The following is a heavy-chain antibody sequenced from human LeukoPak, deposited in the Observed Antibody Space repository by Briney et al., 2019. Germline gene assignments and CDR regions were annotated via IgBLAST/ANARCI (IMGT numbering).Heavy chain of an antibody. V-gene: IGHV3-23*01. J-gene: IGHJ4*02. CDR2: ISGSGGST. D-gene: IGHD3-10*01. CDR3: AKERRNYYGSGSYRPYYFDY. CDR1: GFTFSSYA. Sequence: PGGSLRLSCAASGFTFSSYAMSWVRQAPGKGLEWVSAISGSGGSTYYADSVKGRFTISRDNSKNTLYLQMNSLRAEDTAVYYCAKERRNYYGSGSYRPYYFDYWGQGTLVTVSS.